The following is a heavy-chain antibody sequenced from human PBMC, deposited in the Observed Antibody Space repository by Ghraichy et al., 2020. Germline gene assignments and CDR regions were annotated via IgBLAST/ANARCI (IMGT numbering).Heavy chain of an antibody. CDR1: GFTFSNFA. D-gene: IGHD2-2*01. J-gene: IGHJ4*02. V-gene: IGHV3-23*01. Sequence: GESLNISCVASGFTFSNFAMSWVRQAPGKGLEWVSAISGSGGSTFYADSVKGRFTISRDNSKNTVHLQMNSLRAEDTAVYYCAKDSGCSSTSCHLPFDYWGQGTLVTVST. CDR3: AKDSGCSSTSCHLPFDY. CDR2: ISGSGGST.